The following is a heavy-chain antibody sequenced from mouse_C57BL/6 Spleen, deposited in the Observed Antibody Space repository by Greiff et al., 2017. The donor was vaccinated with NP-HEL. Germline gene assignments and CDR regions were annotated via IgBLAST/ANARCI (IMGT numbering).Heavy chain of an antibody. CDR3: AGYDYDGFAY. CDR2: ISYDGSN. Sequence: EVKLMESGPGLVKPSQSLSLTCSVTGYSITSGYYWNWIRQFPGNKLEWMGYISYDGSNNYNPSLKNRISITRDTSKNQFFLKLNSVTTEDTATYYCAGYDYDGFAYWGQGTLVTVSA. J-gene: IGHJ3*01. D-gene: IGHD2-4*01. CDR1: GYSITSGYY. V-gene: IGHV3-6*01.